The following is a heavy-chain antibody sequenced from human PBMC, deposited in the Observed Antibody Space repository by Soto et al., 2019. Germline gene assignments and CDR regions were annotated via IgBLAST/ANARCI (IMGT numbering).Heavy chain of an antibody. CDR1: GYTLTELS. CDR2: FDPEDGET. CDR3: ATDHSGYECRY. J-gene: IGHJ4*02. V-gene: IGHV1-24*01. D-gene: IGHD5-12*01. Sequence: ASVQVTCQVSGYTLTELSMHWVRQAPGKGLEWMGGFDPEDGETIYAQKFQGRVTMTEDTSTDTAYMELSSLRSEDTAVYYCATDHSGYECRYWGQGTLVTVSS.